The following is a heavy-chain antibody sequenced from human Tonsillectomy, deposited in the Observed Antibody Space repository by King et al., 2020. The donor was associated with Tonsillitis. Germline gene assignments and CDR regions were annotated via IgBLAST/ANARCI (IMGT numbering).Heavy chain of an antibody. CDR2: IYHSGST. Sequence: LQLQESGSGLVRPSQTLSLTCAVSGGSISSGGYSWSWIRQPPGKGLEWIGYIYHSGSTYYNPSLKSRVTISVDRSKNQFSLKLSSVTAADTAVYYCARGDYYDSAFDIWGQGTMVTVSS. J-gene: IGHJ3*02. CDR3: ARGDYYDSAFDI. V-gene: IGHV4-30-2*01. CDR1: GGSISSGGYS. D-gene: IGHD3-22*01.